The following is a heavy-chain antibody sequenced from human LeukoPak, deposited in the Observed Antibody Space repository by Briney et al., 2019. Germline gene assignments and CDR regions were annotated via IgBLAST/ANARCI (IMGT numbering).Heavy chain of an antibody. J-gene: IGHJ6*04. CDR1: GFTFRSYG. CDR2: ISYDGSNK. CDR3: AKKVYYGSGSYPRLGGMDV. V-gene: IGHV3-30*18. Sequence: PGGSLRLSCAASGFTFRSYGMHWVRQAPGKGLEWVAVISYDGSNKYYADSVKGRFTISRDNSKNTLYLQMNSLRAEDTAVYYCAKKVYYGSGSYPRLGGMDVWGKGTTVTVSS. D-gene: IGHD3-10*01.